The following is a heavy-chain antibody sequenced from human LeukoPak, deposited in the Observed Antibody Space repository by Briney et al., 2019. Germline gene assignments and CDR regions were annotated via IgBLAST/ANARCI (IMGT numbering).Heavy chain of an antibody. Sequence: GGSLRLSCAASGFTFSIYAMSWVRQAPGKGLKWVSTISTGGGNTYYADSVQGRFTVSRDDSKNTLYLQMNSLRAEDTAVYYCAKDGGLWISAHWGDSWGRGTLVTVSS. J-gene: IGHJ4*02. CDR2: ISTGGGNT. CDR1: GFTFSIYA. CDR3: AKDGGLWISAHWGDS. D-gene: IGHD2-2*03. V-gene: IGHV3-23*01.